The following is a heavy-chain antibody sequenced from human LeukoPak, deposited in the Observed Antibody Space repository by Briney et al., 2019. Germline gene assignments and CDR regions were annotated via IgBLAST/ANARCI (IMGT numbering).Heavy chain of an antibody. J-gene: IGHJ4*02. V-gene: IGHV3-23*01. D-gene: IGHD4-17*01. CDR3: AKSRGYGDYVGVDD. CDR2: ISGSGGTT. Sequence: GGSLRLSCAVSGFTFSNYAMTWVRQAPGKGLEWVSGISGSGGTTYYADSVKGRFTISRDNSKNTLYLQMNSLRAEGTAVYYCAKSRGYGDYVGVDDWGQGTLVTVSS. CDR1: GFTFSNYA.